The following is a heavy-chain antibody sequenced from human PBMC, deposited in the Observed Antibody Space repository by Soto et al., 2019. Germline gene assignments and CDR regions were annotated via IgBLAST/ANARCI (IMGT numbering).Heavy chain of an antibody. CDR2: VKSKSDGGTT. J-gene: IGHJ6*02. D-gene: IGHD5-18*01. CDR3: ATSSGYNYGYYYYGMDV. V-gene: IGHV3-15*01. Sequence: EMQLVESGGGLVKPGGSLRLSCAGSGFTFSNVWMSWVRQAPGKGLEWVGRVKSKSDGGTTDYAAPVKGRFTISRDDSKNTLYVQMNSLKTDDTAVYYCATSSGYNYGYYYYGMDVWGQGTTVTVSS. CDR1: GFTFSNVW.